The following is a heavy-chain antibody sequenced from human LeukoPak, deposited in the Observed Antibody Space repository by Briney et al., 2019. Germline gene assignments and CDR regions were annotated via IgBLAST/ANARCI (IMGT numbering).Heavy chain of an antibody. CDR2: ISGSGGST. D-gene: IGHD2-15*01. CDR3: AKDSIVVVVAATELFDY. Sequence: GGSLRLSCAASGFTFSSYAMSWVRQAPGKGLEWVSAISGSGGSTYYADSVKGRFTISRDNSKNTLYLQMNSLRAEDTAVYYCAKDSIVVVVAATELFDYWGQGTLVTVSS. CDR1: GFTFSSYA. J-gene: IGHJ4*02. V-gene: IGHV3-23*01.